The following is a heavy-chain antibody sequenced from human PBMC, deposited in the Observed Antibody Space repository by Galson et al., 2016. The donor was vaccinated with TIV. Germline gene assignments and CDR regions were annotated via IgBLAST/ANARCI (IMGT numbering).Heavy chain of an antibody. V-gene: IGHV4-39*01. CDR3: ARHREWELGAFDI. Sequence: ETLSLTCSVSGGSLSSSTYYWGWIRQAPGKGLEWIGSIYYSGTTYYKPSLKSRLSMSMDTSKNRFSLKVKSMTATDTAVYSCARHREWELGAFDIWGQGTMVTASS. D-gene: IGHD1-26*01. CDR2: IYYSGTT. J-gene: IGHJ3*02. CDR1: GGSLSSSTYY.